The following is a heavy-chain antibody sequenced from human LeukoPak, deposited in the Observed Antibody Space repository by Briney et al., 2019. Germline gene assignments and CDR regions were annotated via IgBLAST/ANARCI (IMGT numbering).Heavy chain of an antibody. J-gene: IGHJ4*02. V-gene: IGHV3-74*01. CDR3: ARGLVHDTSGNSDY. CDR1: GFTFSAFW. D-gene: IGHD3-22*01. CDR2: INSDGSST. Sequence: GGSLRLSCAASGFTFSAFWMHWVRQAPGKGLVWVSRINSDGSSTTYADSVKGRFTVSRDNAKNTLYLQMDSLRAEDSAVYYCARGLVHDTSGNSDYWGQGILVTVSS.